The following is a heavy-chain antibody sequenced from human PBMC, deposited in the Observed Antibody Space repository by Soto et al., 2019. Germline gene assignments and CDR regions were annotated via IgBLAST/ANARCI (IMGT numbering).Heavy chain of an antibody. CDR3: ARDRVAARPPYYYYGMDV. J-gene: IGHJ6*02. CDR1: GYSFTSYW. Sequence: GESLKISCKGSGYSFTSYWISWVRQMPGKGLEWMGRIDPSDSYTNYSPSFQGHVTISADKSISTAYLQWSSLKASDTAVYYCARDRVAARPPYYYYGMDVWGQGTTVTVSS. D-gene: IGHD6-6*01. V-gene: IGHV5-10-1*01. CDR2: IDPSDSYT.